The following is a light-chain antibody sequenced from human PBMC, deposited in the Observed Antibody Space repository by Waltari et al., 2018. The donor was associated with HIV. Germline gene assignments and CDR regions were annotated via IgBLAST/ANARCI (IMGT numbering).Light chain of an antibody. CDR2: EVR. Sequence: QSALTQPASVSGSPGQSITISCTGTRRAVGGYTFVSWFQHHPGKAPKVMIYEVRNRPSGVSNRFSGSKSGNTAALTISGLQAEDEADYYCSSYTSSSTLVFGGGTKLTVL. CDR3: SSYTSSSTLV. J-gene: IGLJ2*01. CDR1: RRAVGGYTF. V-gene: IGLV2-14*01.